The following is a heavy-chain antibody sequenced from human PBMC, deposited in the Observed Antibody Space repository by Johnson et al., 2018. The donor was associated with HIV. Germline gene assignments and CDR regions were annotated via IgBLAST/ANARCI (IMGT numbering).Heavy chain of an antibody. Sequence: QVQLVESGGGVVQPGGSLRLSCAAYGFTVSRNYMSWVRQAPGKGLEWVTFIRYDETNKYYADSVKGRFTISRDNSKNTGYLQMNTLRPEDTAVYYCARDRFGSGRPNAFDMWGQGTMVTVSS. J-gene: IGHJ3*02. CDR1: GFTVSRNY. V-gene: IGHV3-30*02. D-gene: IGHD3-10*01. CDR2: IRYDETNK. CDR3: ARDRFGSGRPNAFDM.